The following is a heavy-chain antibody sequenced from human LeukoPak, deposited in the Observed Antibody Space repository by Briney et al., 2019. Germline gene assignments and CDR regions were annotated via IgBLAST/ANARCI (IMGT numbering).Heavy chain of an antibody. V-gene: IGHV4-59*08. CDR1: GGSISSYY. CDR2: THYTGST. D-gene: IGHD6-19*01. CDR3: AKAYSGRYDD. Sequence: SETLSLTCTVSGGSISSYYWSWIRQPPGKGLEWVGYTHYTGSTNYNPSLESRVTISLDTSKNQFSLKLTSVTAADTAIYYCAKAYSGRYDDWGQGTLVTVSS. J-gene: IGHJ4*02.